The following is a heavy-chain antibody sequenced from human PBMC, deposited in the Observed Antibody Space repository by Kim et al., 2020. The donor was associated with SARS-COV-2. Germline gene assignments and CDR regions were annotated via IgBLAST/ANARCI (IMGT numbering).Heavy chain of an antibody. Sequence: KGRFTISRDNSKNTLYLQMNSLRAEDTAVYYCAKDLREDPGSTIRGAFDIWGQGTMVTVSS. V-gene: IGHV3-23*01. J-gene: IGHJ3*02. CDR3: AKDLREDPGSTIRGAFDI. D-gene: IGHD3-10*01.